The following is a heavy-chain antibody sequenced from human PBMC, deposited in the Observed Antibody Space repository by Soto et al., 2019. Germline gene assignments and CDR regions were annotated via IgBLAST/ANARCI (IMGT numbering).Heavy chain of an antibody. CDR1: GGSISNYY. CDR2: INYSGST. CDR3: ARSIDP. Sequence: SETLSLTCIVSGGSISNYYWSWIRQHPGKGLEWIGEINYSGSTNHNPSLKSRVTISIDTSKNQFSLKLSSVTAADTAVYYCARSIDPWGQGTLVTVSS. V-gene: IGHV4-59*12. J-gene: IGHJ5*02.